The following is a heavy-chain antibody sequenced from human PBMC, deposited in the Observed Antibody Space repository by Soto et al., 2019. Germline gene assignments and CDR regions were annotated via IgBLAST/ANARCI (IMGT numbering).Heavy chain of an antibody. CDR1: GYTFTGYY. V-gene: IGHV1-2*02. Sequence: ASVKVSCKASGYTFTGYYMHWVRQAPGQGLEWMGWINPNSGGTNYAQKFQGRVTMTRDTSISTAYMELSRLRSDDTAVYYCAVDKQPLYSRSSPYIDPWGQGTLVTVSS. CDR3: AVDKQPLYSRSSPYIDP. CDR2: INPNSGGT. D-gene: IGHD6-6*01. J-gene: IGHJ5*02.